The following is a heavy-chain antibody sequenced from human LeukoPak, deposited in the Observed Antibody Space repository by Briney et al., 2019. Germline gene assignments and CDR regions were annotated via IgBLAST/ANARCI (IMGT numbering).Heavy chain of an antibody. CDR1: GFTFSNAW. J-gene: IGHJ4*02. V-gene: IGHV3-15*01. CDR3: TAGTGRSDFDY. CDR2: IKRKGDDGTI. Sequence: PGESLRLSCAASGFTFSNAWMSWVRQAPRRGLEWVGRIKRKGDDGTIDYAAPVKGRLSISRDDSKNTLYLQMYSLKSEDTAVYYCTAGTGRSDFDYWGQGTLVTVSS. D-gene: IGHD3/OR15-3a*01.